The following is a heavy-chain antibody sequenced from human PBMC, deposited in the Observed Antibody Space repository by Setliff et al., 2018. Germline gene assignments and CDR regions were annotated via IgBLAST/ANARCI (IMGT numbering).Heavy chain of an antibody. J-gene: IGHJ6*02. CDR3: ARIGITMIVVVNPSLFYGMDV. CDR1: GYTFTSYG. D-gene: IGHD3-22*01. Sequence: SVKVSCKASGYTFTSYGVSWVRQAPGQGLGWMGGIIPILGIANYAQKFQGRVTITADKSTSTAYMELSSLRSEDTAVYYCARIGITMIVVVNPSLFYGMDVWGQGTTVTVSS. CDR2: IIPILGIA. V-gene: IGHV1-69*10.